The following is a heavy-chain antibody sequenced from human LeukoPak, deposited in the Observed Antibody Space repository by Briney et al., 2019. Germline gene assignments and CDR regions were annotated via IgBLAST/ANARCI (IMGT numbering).Heavy chain of an antibody. CDR2: IIPIFGTP. CDR1: GGTFSSYG. CDR3: ARGSGTITMVRGVFYGMDV. V-gene: IGHV1-69*13. D-gene: IGHD3-10*01. Sequence: ASVKVSCKASGGTFSSYGISWVRQAPGQGLEWMGGIIPIFGTPNYAQKFQGRVTITADESTRTAYMELSSLRSEDTAVYYCARGSGTITMVRGVFYGMDVWGQGTTVTVSS. J-gene: IGHJ6*02.